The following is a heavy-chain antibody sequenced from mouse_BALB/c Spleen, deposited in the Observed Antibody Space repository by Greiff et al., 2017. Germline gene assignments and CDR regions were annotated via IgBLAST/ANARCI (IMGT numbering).Heavy chain of an antibody. CDR2: ISYDGSN. Sequence: EVQLVESGPGLVKPSQSLSLTCSVTGYSITSGYYWNWIRQFPGNKLEWMGYISYDGSNNYNPSLKNRISITRDTSKNQFFLKLNSVTTEDTATYYCASGTPTFFAYWGQGTLVTVSA. J-gene: IGHJ3*01. V-gene: IGHV3-6*02. CDR1: GYSITSGYY. CDR3: ASGTPTFFAY.